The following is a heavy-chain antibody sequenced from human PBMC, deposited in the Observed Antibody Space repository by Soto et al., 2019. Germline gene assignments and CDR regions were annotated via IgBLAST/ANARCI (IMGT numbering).Heavy chain of an antibody. Sequence: PGGSLRLSCAASGFTFSSYAMHWVRQAPGKGLEWVAVISYDGSNKYYADSVKGRFTISRDNSKNTLYLQMNSLRAEDTAVYYCARDRVAARPEDWFDPWGQGTLVTVSS. D-gene: IGHD6-6*01. CDR2: ISYDGSNK. CDR1: GFTFSSYA. V-gene: IGHV3-30-3*01. J-gene: IGHJ5*02. CDR3: ARDRVAARPEDWFDP.